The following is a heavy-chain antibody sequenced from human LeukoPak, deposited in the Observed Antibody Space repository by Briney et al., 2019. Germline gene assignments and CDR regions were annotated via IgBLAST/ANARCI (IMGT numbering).Heavy chain of an antibody. CDR2: ISSSSSYI. CDR1: GFTFSSYS. Sequence: GGSLRLSCAASGFTFSSYSMNWVRQAPGKGLEWVSSISSSSSYIYYADSVKCRFTISRDNAKNLLYLQMNSLRAEDTAVYYCARVGSSEVDWGQGTLVTVSS. V-gene: IGHV3-21*01. CDR3: ARVGSSEVD. D-gene: IGHD2-2*01. J-gene: IGHJ4*02.